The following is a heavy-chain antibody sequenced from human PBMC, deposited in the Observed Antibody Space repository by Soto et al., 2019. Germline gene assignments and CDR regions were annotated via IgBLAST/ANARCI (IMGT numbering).Heavy chain of an antibody. CDR2: IYSDGSGT. J-gene: IGHJ4*02. Sequence: GGSLRLSCAASGFTFSNFWMHWVRQAPGKGLVWVSRIYSDGSGTTYADSVKGRFTTSRDNAKSTLYLQMNSLRAEDTAVYYCATLNSFGSDYWGRGTLVTVSS. V-gene: IGHV3-74*01. D-gene: IGHD5-18*01. CDR1: GFTFSNFW. CDR3: ATLNSFGSDY.